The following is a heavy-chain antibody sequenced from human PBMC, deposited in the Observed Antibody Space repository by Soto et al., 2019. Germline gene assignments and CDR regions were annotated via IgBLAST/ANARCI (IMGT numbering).Heavy chain of an antibody. V-gene: IGHV4-59*01. J-gene: IGHJ5*02. CDR1: GGSISSYY. CDR2: IYYSGSI. D-gene: IGHD6-19*01. CDR3: ARVSLTWAVAGTEWFDP. Sequence: PSETLSLTCTVSGGSISSYYWSWIRQPPGKGLEWIGYIYYSGSINYNPSLKSRVTISVDTSKNQFSLKLSSVTAADTAVYYCARVSLTWAVAGTEWFDPWGQGTLVTVSS.